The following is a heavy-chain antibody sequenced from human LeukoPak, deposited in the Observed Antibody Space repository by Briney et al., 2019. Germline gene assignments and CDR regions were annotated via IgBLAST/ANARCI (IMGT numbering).Heavy chain of an antibody. Sequence: ASVKVSCKASGGTFSSYAISWVRQAPGQELEWMGRIIPILGIANYAQKFQGRVTITADKFTSTAYMELSSLRSEDTAVYYCARAPPGRANGMDVWGQGTTVTVSS. V-gene: IGHV1-69*04. CDR2: IIPILGIA. J-gene: IGHJ6*02. D-gene: IGHD1-26*01. CDR1: GGTFSSYA. CDR3: ARAPPGRANGMDV.